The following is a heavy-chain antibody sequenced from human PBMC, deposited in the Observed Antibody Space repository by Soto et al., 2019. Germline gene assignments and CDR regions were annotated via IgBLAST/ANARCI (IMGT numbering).Heavy chain of an antibody. V-gene: IGHV1-69*13. D-gene: IGHD3-9*01. CDR3: ASTDYGILTGYGLYYYYVMDV. CDR1: GGTFSSYA. Sequence: SVKVSCKASGGTFSSYAISWVRQAPGQGLEWMGGIIPIFGTANYAQKFQGRVAITADESTSTAYMEVSSLRAEDTAVYYGASTDYGILTGYGLYYYYVMDVWGQGTTVTVSS. J-gene: IGHJ6*02. CDR2: IIPIFGTA.